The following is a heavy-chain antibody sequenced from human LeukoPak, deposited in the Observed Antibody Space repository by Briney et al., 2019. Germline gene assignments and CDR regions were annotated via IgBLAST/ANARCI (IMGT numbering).Heavy chain of an antibody. Sequence: SETLSLTCTVSGGSINNYYWSWIRQPPGKGLEWIGYIYYRGSTNYNPSLKSRVTFSVDTSKDQFSLKLNSVTAADTAVYYCARGGDYGDLRYFDYWGQGTLVTVSS. J-gene: IGHJ4*02. D-gene: IGHD4-17*01. V-gene: IGHV4-59*01. CDR2: IYYRGST. CDR1: GGSINNYY. CDR3: ARGGDYGDLRYFDY.